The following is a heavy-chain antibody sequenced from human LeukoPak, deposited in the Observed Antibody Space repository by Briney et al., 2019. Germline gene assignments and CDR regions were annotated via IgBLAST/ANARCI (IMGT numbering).Heavy chain of an antibody. CDR3: ARATSRSFDI. Sequence: GASVKVPCKASRYTFTSYDINWVRQAPGQGLEWMGWLNHNRGNKGYAQKFQGRVTFTRESSTSTAYMEVTRLRSDDTAVYYCARATSRSFDIWGQGTMVTVSP. V-gene: IGHV1-8*03. J-gene: IGHJ3*02. D-gene: IGHD2-2*01. CDR1: RYTFTSYD. CDR2: LNHNRGNK.